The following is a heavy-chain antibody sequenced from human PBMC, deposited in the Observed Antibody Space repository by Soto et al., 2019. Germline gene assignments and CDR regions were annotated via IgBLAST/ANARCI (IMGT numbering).Heavy chain of an antibody. D-gene: IGHD3-22*01. V-gene: IGHV3-21*01. CDR1: GFIFSSYT. Sequence: EVQLLESGGGLVKPGGSLRLSCAASGFIFSSYTMNWVRQAPGKGLEWVSSISSGSRSIHYADSVKGRFTISRDNVKNSLYLQMNSLRAEDTAVYYCASELSYYYDSSGLRFDPWGQGTLVTVSS. CDR3: ASELSYYYDSSGLRFDP. CDR2: ISSGSRSI. J-gene: IGHJ5*02.